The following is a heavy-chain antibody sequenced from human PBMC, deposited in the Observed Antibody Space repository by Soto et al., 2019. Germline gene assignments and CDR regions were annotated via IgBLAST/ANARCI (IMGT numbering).Heavy chain of an antibody. CDR1: GGSSSGYY. J-gene: IGHJ4*02. CDR3: VRVAGSASWYETDS. D-gene: IGHD6-13*01. V-gene: IGHV4-59*04. CDR2: TYYGASS. Sequence: SETLSLTCTVSGGSSSGYYWGWIRQPPGKGLEWLGTTYYGASSYYNPSLRSRITILLDASTNQLSLKLSSVTAADTAVYFCVRVAGSASWYETDSWGQGILVTVSS.